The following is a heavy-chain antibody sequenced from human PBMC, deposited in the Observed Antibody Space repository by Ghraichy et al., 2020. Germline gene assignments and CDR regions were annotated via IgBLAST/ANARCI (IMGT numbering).Heavy chain of an antibody. CDR3: ARATFDI. J-gene: IGHJ3*02. CDR1: GGSISSSDFH. V-gene: IGHV4-39*07. Sequence: SETLSLTCTVSGGSISSSDFHWAWIRQPPGKRLEWIGSVSYSGSTYYNPSLQSRVTLSIDTSKNQFSLRLTSVTAADTAVYFCARATFDIWGQGTMVTVSS. CDR2: VSYSGST.